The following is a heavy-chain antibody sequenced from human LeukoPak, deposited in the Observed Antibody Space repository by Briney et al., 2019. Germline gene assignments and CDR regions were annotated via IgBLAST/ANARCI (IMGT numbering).Heavy chain of an antibody. CDR3: ARLRVVRGVIIRVSQNWFDP. D-gene: IGHD3-10*01. CDR2: IYYSGST. V-gene: IGHV4-39*01. J-gene: IGHJ5*02. CDR1: GGSISSSSYY. Sequence: SETLSLTCTVSGGSISSSSYYWGWIRQPPGKGLEWIGSIYYSGSTYYNPSLKSRVTISEDTSKNQFSLKLSSVTAADTAVYYCARLRVVRGVIIRVSQNWFDPWGQGTLVTVSS.